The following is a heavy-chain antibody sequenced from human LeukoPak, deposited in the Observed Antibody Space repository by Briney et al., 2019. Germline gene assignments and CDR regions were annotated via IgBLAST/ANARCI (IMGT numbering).Heavy chain of an antibody. D-gene: IGHD4-23*01. CDR2: MNPNSGNT. Sequence: RASVKVSCKASGYTFTGYYMRWVRQAPGQGLEWMGWMNPNSGNTGYAQKFQGRVTMTRNTSISTAYMELSSLRSEDTAVYYCARTRLRWRRDNTNWFDPWGQGTLVTVSS. CDR1: GYTFTGYY. V-gene: IGHV1-8*02. CDR3: ARTRLRWRRDNTNWFDP. J-gene: IGHJ5*02.